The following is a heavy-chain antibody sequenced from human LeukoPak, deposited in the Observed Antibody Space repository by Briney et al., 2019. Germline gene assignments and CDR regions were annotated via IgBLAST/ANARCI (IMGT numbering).Heavy chain of an antibody. CDR2: ISAYNGNT. CDR1: GYTFTSYG. D-gene: IGHD1-26*01. J-gene: IGHJ3*02. Sequence: ASVKVSCKASGYTFTSYGISWVRQAPGQGLEWMGWISAYNGNTNYAQKLQGRVTMTTDTPTSTAYMELRSLRSDDTAVYYCARVSDKDPAFDIWGQGTMVTVSS. CDR3: ARVSDKDPAFDI. V-gene: IGHV1-18*01.